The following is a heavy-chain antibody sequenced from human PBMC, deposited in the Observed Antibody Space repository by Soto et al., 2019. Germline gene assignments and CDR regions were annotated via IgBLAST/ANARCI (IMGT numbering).Heavy chain of an antibody. V-gene: IGHV3-74*01. CDR3: ATDGSYAQHV. CDR1: VFTFINTW. CDR2: INSDGTTT. Sequence: GGALRLSSAASVFTFINTWMHWVRQAPGKGLVWVSHINSDGTTTTYADSVKGRFTISRDNAKNTVHLQMNSLRAEDTAVYYCATDGSYAQHVWGQGTTVTVSS. D-gene: IGHD2-2*01. J-gene: IGHJ6*02.